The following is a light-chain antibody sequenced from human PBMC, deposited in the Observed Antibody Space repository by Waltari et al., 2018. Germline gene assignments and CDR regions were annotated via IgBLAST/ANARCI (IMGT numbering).Light chain of an antibody. J-gene: IGLJ3*02. CDR3: VLYMGLGISV. CDR2: ITN. Sequence: QPVVTPEPSFSVSPGGTVTLHCGLSSGSVSTPQSPSWYQQTPGQAPRTLIYITNTRSSGVPDRFSGSILGNKAALTITGAQADDEADYYCVLYMGLGISVFGGGTKLTVL. CDR1: SGSVSTPQS. V-gene: IGLV8-61*01.